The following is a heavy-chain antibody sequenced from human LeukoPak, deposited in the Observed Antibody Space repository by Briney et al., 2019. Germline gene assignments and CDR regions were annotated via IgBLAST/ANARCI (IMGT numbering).Heavy chain of an antibody. V-gene: IGHV4-39*07. D-gene: IGHD1-26*01. CDR3: ARLRLSGGSFSVGWFDP. Sequence: PSETLSLTCTVSGGSISSSSYYWGWIRQPPGKGLEWIGSIYYSGSTYYNPSLKSRVTISVDTSKNQFSLKLSSVTAADTAVYFCARLRLSGGSFSVGWFDPWGQGIQVTVSS. CDR2: IYYSGST. CDR1: GGSISSSSYY. J-gene: IGHJ5*02.